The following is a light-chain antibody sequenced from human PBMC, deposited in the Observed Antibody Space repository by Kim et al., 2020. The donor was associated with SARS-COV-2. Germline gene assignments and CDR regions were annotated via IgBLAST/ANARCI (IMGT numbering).Light chain of an antibody. J-gene: IGKJ3*01. CDR1: QSVGGW. Sequence: DIQMTQSPSTLSAYVGDRVIITCRASQSVGGWLAWYQHKPGKAPKLLIYGASILESGVPSRFSGSGSGTEFTLTISSLQPDDFATYYGQQFNTYSFTFGPGTKVDIK. V-gene: IGKV1-5*03. CDR2: GAS. CDR3: QQFNTYSFT.